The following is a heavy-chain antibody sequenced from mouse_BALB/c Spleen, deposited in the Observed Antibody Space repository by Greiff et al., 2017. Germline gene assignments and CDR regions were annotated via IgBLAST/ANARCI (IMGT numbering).Heavy chain of an antibody. Sequence: EVKLMESGGGLVKPGGSLKLSCAASGFTFSSYTMSWVRQTPEKRLEWVATISSGGSYTYYPDSVKGRFTISRDNAKNTLYLQMSSLKSEDTAMYYCTREISTAFDYWGQGTTLTVSS. CDR2: ISSGGSYT. V-gene: IGHV5-6-4*01. CDR3: TREISTAFDY. CDR1: GFTFSSYT. J-gene: IGHJ2*01. D-gene: IGHD1-2*01.